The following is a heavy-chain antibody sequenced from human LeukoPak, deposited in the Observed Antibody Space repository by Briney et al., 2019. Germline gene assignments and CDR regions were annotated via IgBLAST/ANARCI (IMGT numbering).Heavy chain of an antibody. Sequence: ASVTVSCKASGYTFTSYDINWERQATGQGLEWMGWTNPNSGNTGYAQKFQGRVTMTRNTSISTAYMELSSLRSEDTAVYYCARQGIAVAVDYWGQGTLVTVSS. CDR1: GYTFTSYD. D-gene: IGHD6-19*01. J-gene: IGHJ4*02. V-gene: IGHV1-8*01. CDR3: ARQGIAVAVDY. CDR2: TNPNSGNT.